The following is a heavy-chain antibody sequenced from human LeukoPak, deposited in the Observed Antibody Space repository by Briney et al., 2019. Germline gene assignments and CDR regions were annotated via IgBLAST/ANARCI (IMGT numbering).Heavy chain of an antibody. CDR2: IYPGDSDT. Sequence: PGESLKISCEGSGSNFTNYWIAWVRQLPGQGLEWMGIIYPGDSDTRYSPSFQGQVTISADKSISTAYLQWSSLKASDTAMYYCARLNDAADCWGQGTLVTVSS. CDR1: GSNFTNYW. J-gene: IGHJ4*02. CDR3: ARLNDAADC. D-gene: IGHD6-25*01. V-gene: IGHV5-51*01.